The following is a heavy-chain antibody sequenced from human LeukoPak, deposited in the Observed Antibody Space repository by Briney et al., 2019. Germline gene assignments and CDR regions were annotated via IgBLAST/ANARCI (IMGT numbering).Heavy chain of an antibody. CDR2: ISNGSGST. J-gene: IGHJ4*02. CDR1: GFTFAGYA. CDR3: AKDPLWFGENF. D-gene: IGHD3-10*01. Sequence: GGSLRLSCAASGFTFAGYAMSWVRQASGKGLEWVSGISNGSGSTYYADSVKGRFTISRDNSKNTLYLQMNSLRAEDTAVYYCAKDPLWFGENFWGQGTLVTVSS. V-gene: IGHV3-23*01.